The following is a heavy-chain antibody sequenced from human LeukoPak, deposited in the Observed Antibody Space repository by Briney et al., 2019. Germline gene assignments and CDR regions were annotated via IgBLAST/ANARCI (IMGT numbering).Heavy chain of an antibody. CDR1: GFTFSNYA. CDR2: ITDRGSDT. CDR3: AKGSRGNYDY. Sequence: PGGSLRLSCAASGFTFSNYAMTWVRPAPGKGLEWVSSITDRGSDTYYADSVKGQFTISRDNSKNTLYLQMNSLRVEDTAVYYCAKGSRGNYDYWGQGTLVTVSS. J-gene: IGHJ4*02. V-gene: IGHV3-23*01. D-gene: IGHD1-26*01.